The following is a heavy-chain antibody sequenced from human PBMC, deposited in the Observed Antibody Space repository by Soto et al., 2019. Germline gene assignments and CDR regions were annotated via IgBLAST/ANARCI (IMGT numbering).Heavy chain of an antibody. D-gene: IGHD6-6*01. CDR3: ARDRVQQLAGGKYYYYGMDV. V-gene: IGHV3-21*01. CDR1: GFTFSSYS. J-gene: IGHJ6*02. Sequence: EVQLVESGGGLVKPGGSLRLSCAASGFTFSSYSMNWVRQAPGKGLEWVSSISSSSSYIYYADSVKGRFTISRDNAKNSLYLQMNSLRAEDTAVYYCARDRVQQLAGGKYYYYGMDVWGQGTTVTVSS. CDR2: ISSSSSYI.